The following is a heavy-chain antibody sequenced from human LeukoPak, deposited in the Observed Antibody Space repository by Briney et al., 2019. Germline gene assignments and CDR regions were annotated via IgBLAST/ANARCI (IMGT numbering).Heavy chain of an antibody. CDR2: ISGSGGST. D-gene: IGHD5-18*01. J-gene: IGHJ4*02. Sequence: PGGSLRLSCAASGFTFSSYAMSWVRQAPGKGLEWVSAISGSGGSTYYADSVKGRFTISRDNSKNTLYLQMNSLRAEDTAVYYCAKEKKKGKTWIQLWNYFDYWGQGTLVTVSS. V-gene: IGHV3-23*01. CDR3: AKEKKKGKTWIQLWNYFDY. CDR1: GFTFSSYA.